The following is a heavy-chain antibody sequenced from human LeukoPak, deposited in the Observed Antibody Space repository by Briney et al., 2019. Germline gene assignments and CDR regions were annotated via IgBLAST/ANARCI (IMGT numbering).Heavy chain of an antibody. V-gene: IGHV3-30*18. CDR3: AKDRGSGWYEIDY. J-gene: IGHJ4*02. CDR1: GFTFSSYG. CDR2: ISYDGNNK. D-gene: IGHD6-19*01. Sequence: PGRSLRLSCAASGFTFSSYGMHWVRQAPGKGLEWEAVISYDGNNKYYADSVKGRFTISRDNSKNTLYLQMNSLRAEDTAVYYCAKDRGSGWYEIDYWGQGTLVTVSS.